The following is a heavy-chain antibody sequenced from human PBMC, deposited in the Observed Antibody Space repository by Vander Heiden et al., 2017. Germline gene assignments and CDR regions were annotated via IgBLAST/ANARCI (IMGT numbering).Heavy chain of an antibody. CDR1: GYTANNYG. D-gene: IGHD6-13*01. CDR2: INTYNGIT. V-gene: IGHV1-18*01. Sequence: QVRLVQSGAEVKKPGDSVQTSCQASGYTANNYGYTWGRQAPGQGLECMRWINTYNGITHYAQNVQGRVKMIADTSTTTAYMELRSLRSDDTAVYYCATYSSLIPDYWGQGTLVTVSA. CDR3: ATYSSLIPDY. J-gene: IGHJ4*02.